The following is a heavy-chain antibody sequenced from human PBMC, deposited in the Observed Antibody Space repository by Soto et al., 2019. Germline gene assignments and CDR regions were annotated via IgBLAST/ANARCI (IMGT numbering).Heavy chain of an antibody. D-gene: IGHD3-3*01. CDR2: IKSKTDGGTT. V-gene: IGHV3-15*07. CDR1: GFTFSIYW. J-gene: IGHJ4*02. CDR3: TTYDFWSGHFDY. Sequence: PVGSLRLSCAASGFTFSIYWMHWVRQAPGKGLEWVGRIKSKTDGGTTDYAAPVKGRFTISRDDSKNTLYLQMNSLKTEDTAVYYCTTYDFWSGHFDYWGQGVLVTVSS.